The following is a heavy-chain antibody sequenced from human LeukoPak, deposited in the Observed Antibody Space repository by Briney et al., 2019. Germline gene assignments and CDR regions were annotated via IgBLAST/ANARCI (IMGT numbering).Heavy chain of an antibody. CDR1: GYTFTGYY. CDR2: INPNSGGT. V-gene: IGHV1-2*02. Sequence: ASVKVSCKASGYTFTGYYMHWVRQAPGQGLEWMGWINPNSGGTNYAQKFHGRVTMTRDTSISTAYMELSRLRSDDTAVYYCALRGSSGWYGGLRYWGQGTLVTVSS. J-gene: IGHJ4*02. D-gene: IGHD6-19*01. CDR3: ALRGSSGWYGGLRY.